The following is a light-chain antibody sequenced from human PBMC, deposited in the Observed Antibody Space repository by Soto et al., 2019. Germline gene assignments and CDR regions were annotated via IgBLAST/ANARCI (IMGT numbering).Light chain of an antibody. CDR1: QSIVSY. Sequence: DIQMTQSPSSLSASAGDRVTITCRASQSIVSYLNWYQQKPGKAPNLLIYAASSLQSGVPSRFSGSGSGTDFTLTISRLQPEDFATYYCQQSYDTVWTFGQVTKVEIK. V-gene: IGKV1-39*01. CDR3: QQSYDTVWT. J-gene: IGKJ1*01. CDR2: AAS.